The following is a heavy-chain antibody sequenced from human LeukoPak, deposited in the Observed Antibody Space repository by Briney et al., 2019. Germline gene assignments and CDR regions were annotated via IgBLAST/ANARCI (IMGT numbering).Heavy chain of an antibody. D-gene: IGHD4-23*01. CDR1: GYTFTSYG. Sequence: ASVKVSCKASGYTFTSYGISWVRQAPGQGVEWMGWISAYNGNTNYAQKLQGRVTMTTDTSTSTAYMELRSLRSDDTAVYYCARAFDYGGNFDYWGQGTLVTVSS. J-gene: IGHJ4*02. CDR3: ARAFDYGGNFDY. V-gene: IGHV1-18*01. CDR2: ISAYNGNT.